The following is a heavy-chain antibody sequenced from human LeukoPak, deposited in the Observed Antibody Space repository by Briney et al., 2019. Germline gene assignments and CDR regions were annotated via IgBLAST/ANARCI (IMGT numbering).Heavy chain of an antibody. CDR3: ARSGSGWYRGLFDY. D-gene: IGHD6-19*01. V-gene: IGHV4-39*02. J-gene: IGHJ4*02. Sequence: SETLSLTCTVSGGSVSSSSYFWDWIRQPPGKGLEWIGTIYYGGSTNYNPSLKSRVAISVDTSKNNFSLKLSSVTAADTAVYYCARSGSGWYRGLFDYWGQGNLVTVSS. CDR1: GGSVSSSSYF. CDR2: IYYGGST.